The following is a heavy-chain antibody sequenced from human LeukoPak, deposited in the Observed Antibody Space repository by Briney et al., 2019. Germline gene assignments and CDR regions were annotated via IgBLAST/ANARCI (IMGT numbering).Heavy chain of an antibody. V-gene: IGHV4-39*01. CDR3: ARLVVGGWFDP. CDR2: IYYSGST. CDR1: GGSISSSSYY. J-gene: IGHJ5*02. D-gene: IGHD1-26*01. Sequence: PSETLSLTXTVSGGSISSSSYYWGWIRQPPGKGLDWIGSIYYSGSTYYNPSLKSRVTISVDTSKNQFSLKLSSVTAADTAVYYCARLVVGGWFDPWGQGTLVTVSS.